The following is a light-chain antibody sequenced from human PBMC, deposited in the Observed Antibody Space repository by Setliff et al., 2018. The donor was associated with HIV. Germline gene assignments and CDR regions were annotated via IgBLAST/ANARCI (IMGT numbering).Light chain of an antibody. CDR3: SSYSSSNTLI. CDR2: EVS. J-gene: IGLJ2*01. CDR1: SSDVGSYNR. V-gene: IGLV2-18*02. Sequence: ALTQPPSVSGSPGQSVTISCTGPSSDVGSYNRVSWYQQPPGTAPKLIIYEVSNRPSGVPDRFSGSKSGNTASLTISGLQAEDEAHYYCSSYSSSNTLIFGGGTQLTVL.